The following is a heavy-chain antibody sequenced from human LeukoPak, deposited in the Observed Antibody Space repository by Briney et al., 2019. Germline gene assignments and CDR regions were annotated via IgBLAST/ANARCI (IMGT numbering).Heavy chain of an antibody. CDR2: INHSGST. CDR3: ARGSDNRDYSFEY. Sequence: SETLSLTCAVYGGSFSDYYWSWFRQPPGKGLEWIGEINHSGSTNYNPSLKSRVTISVDTSKNQFSLKLSSVTAADTAFFYCARGSDNRDYSFEYWGQGILVTVSS. V-gene: IGHV4-34*01. D-gene: IGHD1-7*01. J-gene: IGHJ4*02. CDR1: GGSFSDYY.